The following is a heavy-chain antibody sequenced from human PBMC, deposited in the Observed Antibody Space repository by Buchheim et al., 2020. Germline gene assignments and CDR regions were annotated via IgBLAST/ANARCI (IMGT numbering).Heavy chain of an antibody. CDR3: ARVLTRSSGYYREAWFDP. D-gene: IGHD3-22*01. CDR2: IYYSGST. V-gene: IGHV4-59*01. CDR1: GGSISSYY. Sequence: QVQLQESGPGLVKPSETLSLTCTVSGGSISSYYWSWIRQPPGKGLEWIGYIYYSGSTNYNPSLKSRVTISVDTSTNQFSLKLSSVTAADTAVYYCARVLTRSSGYYREAWFDPWGQGTL. J-gene: IGHJ5*02.